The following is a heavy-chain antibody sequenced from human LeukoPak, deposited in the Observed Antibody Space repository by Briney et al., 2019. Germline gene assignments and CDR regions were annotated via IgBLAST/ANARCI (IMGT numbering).Heavy chain of an antibody. V-gene: IGHV3-9*01. CDR1: GFTFDDYA. CDR3: AKDIGQWLVNSYFDY. Sequence: GGSLRLSCAASGFTFDDYAMHWVRQAPGKGLEWVSGISWYSGSIGYADSVKGRFTISRDNAKNSLYLQMSSLRAEDTALYYCAKDIGQWLVNSYFDYWGQGTLVTVSS. D-gene: IGHD6-19*01. J-gene: IGHJ4*02. CDR2: ISWYSGSI.